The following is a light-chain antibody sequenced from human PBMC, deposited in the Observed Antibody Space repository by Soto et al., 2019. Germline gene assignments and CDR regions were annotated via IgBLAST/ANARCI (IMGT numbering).Light chain of an antibody. CDR2: VGTGGIVG. Sequence: QAVVTQPPSASASLGASVTLTCTLSSGYSNYKVDWYQQRPGKGPRFVMRVGTGGIVGSKGDGIPDRFSVFALGLNRYLTIKNIQEEDESDYHCGADHGSGSNLVVFGGGTKLTVL. V-gene: IGLV9-49*01. J-gene: IGLJ3*02. CDR1: SGYSNYK. CDR3: GADHGSGSNLVV.